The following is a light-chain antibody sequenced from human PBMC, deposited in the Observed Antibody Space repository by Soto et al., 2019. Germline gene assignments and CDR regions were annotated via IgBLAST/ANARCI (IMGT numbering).Light chain of an antibody. CDR3: RQYGRSLGFA. V-gene: IGKV3-20*01. Sequence: EVVMTQSPATLSVSPGEGVTLSCRANQGIGDTLAWYQHKPGQTPRLLIYGASTRATGIPDRFSGSGSGTDFTLTISRLDPEDFAVYYCRQYGRSLGFAVGGGTKVDIK. J-gene: IGKJ4*01. CDR2: GAS. CDR1: QGIGDT.